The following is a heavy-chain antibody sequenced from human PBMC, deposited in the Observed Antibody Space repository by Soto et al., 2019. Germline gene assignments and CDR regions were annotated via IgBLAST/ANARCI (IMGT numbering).Heavy chain of an antibody. Sequence: QVQLVQSGAEVKKPGASVKVSCKASDYTFTSYGISWLRQAPGQGLEWMVWISAYNGNTNYTQKLQRRVTITTDTSTSTAYMELRSLRSDDTAVYCCAREQKMTYNDYWGQGTVVTVSS. CDR3: AREQKMTYNDY. V-gene: IGHV1-18*01. J-gene: IGHJ4*02. CDR2: ISAYNGNT. D-gene: IGHD1-1*01. CDR1: DYTFTSYG.